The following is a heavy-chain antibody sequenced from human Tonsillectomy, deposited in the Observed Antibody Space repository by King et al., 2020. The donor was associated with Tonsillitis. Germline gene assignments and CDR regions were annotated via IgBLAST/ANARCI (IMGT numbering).Heavy chain of an antibody. D-gene: IGHD3-9*01. CDR3: ARSRETVLRYFDWLFDF. V-gene: IGHV1-18*04. CDR2: ISGYNGIT. CDR1: GYTFSGYG. Sequence: QLVQSGAEGKKPGASVKVSCKASGYTFSGYGFSWVRQAPGQGREWRGWISGYNGITNYAQKFQGRVVVTIDTATTTAYMELRSLSSDDTAVYYCARSRETVLRYFDWLFDFWGQGTLVTVSS. J-gene: IGHJ4*02.